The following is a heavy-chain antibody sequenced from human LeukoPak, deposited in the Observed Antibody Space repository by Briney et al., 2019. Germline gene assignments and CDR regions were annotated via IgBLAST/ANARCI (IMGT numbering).Heavy chain of an antibody. J-gene: IGHJ6*03. CDR3: ARVAAEVVGVPGAIGFGWLRRDYYYMDV. CDR2: MNPNSGST. Sequence: GASVKVSCKASGYTFTSYDINWVRQATGQGLEWMGWMNPNSGSTSYAQKFQGRVTMTRDMSTSTVYMELSSLRSEDTAVYYCARVAAEVVGVPGAIGFGWLRRDYYYMDVWGKGTTVTVSS. D-gene: IGHD2-2*02. CDR1: GYTFTSYD. V-gene: IGHV1-8*01.